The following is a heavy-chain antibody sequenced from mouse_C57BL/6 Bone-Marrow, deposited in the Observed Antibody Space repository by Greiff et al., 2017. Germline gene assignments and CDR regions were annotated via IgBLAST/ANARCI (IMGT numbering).Heavy chain of an antibody. CDR3: AREVLLGFDY. J-gene: IGHJ2*01. CDR2: IDPNSGGT. D-gene: IGHD1-1*01. Sequence: QVQLQQPGAELVKPGASVKLSCKASGYTFTSYWMHWVKQRPGRGLEWIGRIDPNSGGTKYTEKFKSKATLTVDKPSSTAYMQLSRLTSEDSAVYNCAREVLLGFDYWGQGTTLTVSS. CDR1: GYTFTSYW. V-gene: IGHV1-72*01.